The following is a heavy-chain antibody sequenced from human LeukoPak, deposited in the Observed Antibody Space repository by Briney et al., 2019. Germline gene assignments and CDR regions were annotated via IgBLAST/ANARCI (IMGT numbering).Heavy chain of an antibody. CDR1: GFTFSSYS. V-gene: IGHV3-21*01. D-gene: IGHD6-13*01. J-gene: IGHJ6*02. CDR3: ARDWYSSSWYDPYYYYYYGMDV. Sequence: GGSLRLSCAATGFTFSSYSMNWVRQAPGKGLEWVSSISSSSSYIYYADSVKGRFTISRDNAKNSLYLQMNSLRAEDTAVYYCARDWYSSSWYDPYYYYYYGMDVWGQGTTVTVSS. CDR2: ISSSSSYI.